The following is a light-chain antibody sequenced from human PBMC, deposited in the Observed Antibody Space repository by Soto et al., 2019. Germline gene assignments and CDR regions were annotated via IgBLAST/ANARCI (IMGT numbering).Light chain of an antibody. CDR2: GDN. CDR3: AAWDDSLNAFV. J-gene: IGLJ1*01. CDR1: SSNIGGNT. Sequence: QSVLTQPPSASGAPGQRVTISCSGSSSNIGGNTVNWYQQLPGAAPKILIYGDNQRPSGVPDRFSVSKSGTSASLAISGLRSEDEADYYCAAWDDSLNAFVFGTGTKVTLL. V-gene: IGLV1-44*01.